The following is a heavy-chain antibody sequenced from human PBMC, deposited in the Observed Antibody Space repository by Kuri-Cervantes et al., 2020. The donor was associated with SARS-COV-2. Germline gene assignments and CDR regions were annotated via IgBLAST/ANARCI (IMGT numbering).Heavy chain of an antibody. CDR1: GFTFSDYY. Sequence: GESLKISCAASGFTFSDYYMSWIRQAPGKGLEWVSYISSSSSYTNYADSVKGRFTISRDNSKNTLYLQMNSLRAEDTAVYYCAREGSYYDSSGYYVAFDYWGQGTLVTVSS. J-gene: IGHJ4*02. D-gene: IGHD3-22*01. CDR2: ISSSSSYT. CDR3: AREGSYYDSSGYYVAFDY. V-gene: IGHV3-11*06.